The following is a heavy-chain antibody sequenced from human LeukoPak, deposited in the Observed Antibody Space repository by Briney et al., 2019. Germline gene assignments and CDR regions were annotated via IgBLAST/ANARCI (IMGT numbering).Heavy chain of an antibody. D-gene: IGHD6-6*01. CDR3: AREGRLIAARPGVDY. CDR1: GYTFTGYY. J-gene: IGHJ4*02. V-gene: IGHV1-2*02. Sequence: ASVKVSCKASGYTFTGYYMHWVRQAPGQGLEWMGWINPNSGGTNYAQKFQGRVTMTRGTSISTAYMELSRLRSDDTAVYYCAREGRLIAARPGVDYWGQGTLVTVSS. CDR2: INPNSGGT.